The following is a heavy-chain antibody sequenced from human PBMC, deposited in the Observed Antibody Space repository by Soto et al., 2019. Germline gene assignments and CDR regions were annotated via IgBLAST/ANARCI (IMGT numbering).Heavy chain of an antibody. CDR3: ARDKYTGGEFDY. CDR1: GGSISGFY. Sequence: SETLSLTCTVSGGSISGFYWSWIRQPPGKGLEWIGYINYSGSTKYNPSLKSRVTISVDTSKNQFSLKLSSVTAADTAVYYCARDKYTGGEFDYRGQGTLVTVSS. J-gene: IGHJ4*02. CDR2: INYSGST. V-gene: IGHV4-59*01. D-gene: IGHD3-10*01.